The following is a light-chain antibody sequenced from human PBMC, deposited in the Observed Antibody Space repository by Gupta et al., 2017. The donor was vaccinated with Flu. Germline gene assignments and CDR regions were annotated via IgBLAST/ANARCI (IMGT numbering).Light chain of an antibody. Sequence: PSSLSASVGDRVTITCRASQDIGSYVAWYQQKAGKTPKLLIYAASSLQSGVPPRFDDSGSGSVFTLTIISLQPEDVATYYCQKYNSAPMTFGGGTKVEIK. CDR2: AAS. CDR3: QKYNSAPMT. V-gene: IGKV1-27*01. J-gene: IGKJ4*01. CDR1: QDIGSY.